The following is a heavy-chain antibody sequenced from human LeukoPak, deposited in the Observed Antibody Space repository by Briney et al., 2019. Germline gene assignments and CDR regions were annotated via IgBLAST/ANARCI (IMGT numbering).Heavy chain of an antibody. V-gene: IGHV3-20*04. CDR1: GFTFDDYG. J-gene: IGHJ5*02. D-gene: IGHD1-26*01. CDR3: ARDLVEWELLRGIWFDP. CDR2: INWNGGST. Sequence: RPGGSLRLSCAASGFTFDDYGMSWVRQAPGKGLEWVSGINWNGGSTGYADSVKGRFTISRDNAKNSLYLQMNSLRAEDTALYYCARDLVEWELLRGIWFDPWGQGTLVTVSS.